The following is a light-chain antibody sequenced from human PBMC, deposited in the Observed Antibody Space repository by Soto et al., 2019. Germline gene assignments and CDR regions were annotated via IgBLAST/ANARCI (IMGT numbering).Light chain of an antibody. CDR3: QQYASSRWT. J-gene: IGKJ1*01. CDR2: GSS. Sequence: EIVLTQSPGTLSLSPGERATLSCRASQSVASAYLAWYQHKPGQAPRLLIYGSSSRAVGVPDRISGSGSGTDFTLTISRLEPEDFAVYYCQQYASSRWTFGQGTQVEAK. V-gene: IGKV3-20*01. CDR1: QSVASAY.